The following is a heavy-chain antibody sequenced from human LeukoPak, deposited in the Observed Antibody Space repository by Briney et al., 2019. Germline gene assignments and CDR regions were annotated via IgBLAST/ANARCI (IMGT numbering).Heavy chain of an antibody. CDR2: INPSGGST. CDR1: GYTFTSYY. V-gene: IGHV1-46*01. Sequence: ASVKVSCKASGYTFTSYYMYWVRQAPGQGLEWMGMINPSGGSTTYAQKFQGRVTMTRDTSTSTVYMELSSLRSEDTAVYYCARGGAPPFSIAAAATGDYWGQGTLVTVSS. CDR3: ARGGAPPFSIAAAATGDY. J-gene: IGHJ4*02. D-gene: IGHD6-25*01.